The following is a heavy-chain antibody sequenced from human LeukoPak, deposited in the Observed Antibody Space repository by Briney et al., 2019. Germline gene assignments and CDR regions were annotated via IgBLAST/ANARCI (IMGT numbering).Heavy chain of an antibody. V-gene: IGHV1-8*01. D-gene: IGHD3-10*01. CDR2: MNPNSGNT. CDR1: GYTFTSYD. CDR3: ARLLLVRGAKNDY. J-gene: IGHJ4*02. Sequence: ASVTVSFTASGYTFTSYDINWVRQATGQGLEWMGWMNPNSGNTGYAQKFQGRVTMTRNTSISTAYMELSSLRSEDTAVYYCARLLLVRGAKNDYWGQGTLVTVSS.